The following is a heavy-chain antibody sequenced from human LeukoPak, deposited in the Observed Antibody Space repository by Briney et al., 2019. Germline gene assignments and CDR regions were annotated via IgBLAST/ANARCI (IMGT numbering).Heavy chain of an antibody. D-gene: IGHD2-15*01. CDR1: GFTFSSYW. CDR2: INSDGSST. J-gene: IGHJ4*02. Sequence: GGSLRLSCAASGFTFSSYWMHWVRQAPGKGLVWVSRINSDGSSTSYADSVKGRFTISRDNAKNTLYLQMNSLRAEDTAVYYCAKDFLPDKYLSRRYCSGGSCYSALVYWGQGTLVTVSS. V-gene: IGHV3-74*01. CDR3: AKDFLPDKYLSRRYCSGGSCYSALVY.